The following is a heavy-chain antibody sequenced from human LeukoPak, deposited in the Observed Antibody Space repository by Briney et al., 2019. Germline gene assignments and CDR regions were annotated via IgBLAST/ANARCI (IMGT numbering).Heavy chain of an antibody. J-gene: IGHJ4*02. CDR3: ARRCSSSNCFYY. D-gene: IGHD2-2*01. Sequence: SETLSLTCTVSGGSISSSSYYWGWIRQPPGKGLEWIGSIYYTGSTYYNPSLKSRVTISVDTSKNQLSLKLSSVTAADTAVYYCARRCSSSNCFYYWGQGTLVTVSS. CDR1: GGSISSSSYY. V-gene: IGHV4-39*01. CDR2: IYYTGST.